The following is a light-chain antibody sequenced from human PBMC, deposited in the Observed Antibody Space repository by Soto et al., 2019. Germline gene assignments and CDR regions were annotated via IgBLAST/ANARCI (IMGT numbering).Light chain of an antibody. CDR3: TSWDDNLSAVV. J-gene: IGLJ2*01. CDR1: ASNIGTFY. CDR2: ADN. V-gene: IGLV1-47*02. Sequence: QPVLTQPPSASATPGQGVTVSCSGSASNIGTFYVSWYQHLPGTAPKLLIYADNQRPSGVPDRFSGSKSGTSASLAISGLRSGDEADYYCTSWDDNLSAVVFGGGTKLTVL.